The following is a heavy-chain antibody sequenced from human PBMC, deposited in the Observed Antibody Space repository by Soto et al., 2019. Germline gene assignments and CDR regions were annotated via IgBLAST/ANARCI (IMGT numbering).Heavy chain of an antibody. Sequence: QVQLVQSGAEVKKPGASVKVSCKASGYTFTSYGISWVRQAPGQGLEWMGWISAYNGNTNYAQKLQGRVTMTTDTSPSTAYMELRSLRSDDTAVYYCARANRLVPAASKVDYWGQGTLVTVSS. D-gene: IGHD2-2*01. CDR2: ISAYNGNT. CDR3: ARANRLVPAASKVDY. V-gene: IGHV1-18*01. J-gene: IGHJ4*02. CDR1: GYTFTSYG.